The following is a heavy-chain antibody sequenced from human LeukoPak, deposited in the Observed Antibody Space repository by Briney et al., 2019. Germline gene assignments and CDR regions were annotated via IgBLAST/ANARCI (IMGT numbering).Heavy chain of an antibody. CDR1: GFTFSSYG. J-gene: IGHJ6*03. Sequence: GGSLRLSGAASGFTFSSYGMHWVRQAPGKGLEWVAVIWYDGSNKYYADSVKGRFTISRDNSKNTLYLQMNSLRAEDTAVYYCAKDGYYDFWSGYGYYYYYMDVWGKGTTVTVSS. CDR2: IWYDGSNK. D-gene: IGHD3-3*01. V-gene: IGHV3-33*06. CDR3: AKDGYYDFWSGYGYYYYYMDV.